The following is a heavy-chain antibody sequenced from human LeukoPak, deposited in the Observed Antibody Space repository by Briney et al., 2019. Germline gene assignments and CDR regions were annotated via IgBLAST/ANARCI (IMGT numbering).Heavy chain of an antibody. D-gene: IGHD3-3*01. CDR2: FDPEDGET. Sequence: ASVKVSCKVSGYTLTDLSMHWVRQAPGKGLEWMGGFDPEDGETIYAQKFRGRVTMTEDTSTDTAYMELSSLRSEDTAVYYCATPILEWASLDVWGQGTTVTASS. CDR3: ATPILEWASLDV. J-gene: IGHJ6*02. CDR1: GYTLTDLS. V-gene: IGHV1-24*01.